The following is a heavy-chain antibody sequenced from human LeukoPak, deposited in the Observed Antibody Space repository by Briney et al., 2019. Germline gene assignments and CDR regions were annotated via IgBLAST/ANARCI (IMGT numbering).Heavy chain of an antibody. Sequence: SETLSLTCTVSGGSISSHYWSWLRQPPGKGLEWIGSIYHSGSTYYNPSLKSRVTISVDTSKNQFSLKLSSVTAADTAVYYCARLHDSSGYSDYWGQGTLVTVSS. V-gene: IGHV4-39*07. CDR1: GGSISSHY. CDR3: ARLHDSSGYSDY. J-gene: IGHJ4*02. CDR2: IYHSGST. D-gene: IGHD3-22*01.